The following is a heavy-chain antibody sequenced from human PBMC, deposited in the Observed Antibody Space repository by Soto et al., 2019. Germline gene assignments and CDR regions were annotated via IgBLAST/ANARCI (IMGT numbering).Heavy chain of an antibody. CDR1: GFTFSSYW. CDR2: INPDGSAT. Sequence: GGSLRLSCAASGFTFSSYWMHWVRQAPGKGLVWVSRINPDGSATDYADSVKGRFTISRDNAKNTLYLQMNSLRAEDTAVFYCGRGGSDSPMAPGYWGQGTLVTVSS. J-gene: IGHJ4*02. V-gene: IGHV3-74*01. CDR3: GRGGSDSPMAPGY. D-gene: IGHD5-18*01.